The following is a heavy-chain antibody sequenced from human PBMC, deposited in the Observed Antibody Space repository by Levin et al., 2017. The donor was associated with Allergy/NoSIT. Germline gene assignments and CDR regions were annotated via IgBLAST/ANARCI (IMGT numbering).Heavy chain of an antibody. V-gene: IGHV4-59*08. CDR2: IYYSGST. D-gene: IGHD3-3*01. CDR1: GGSISSYY. Sequence: PSETLSLTCTVSGGSISSYYWSWIRQPPGKGLEWIGYIYYSGSTNYNPSLKSRVTISVDTSKNQFSLKLSSVTAADTAVYYCARSKLPFDFWSGYYIPESDHYYYYGMDVWGQGTTVTVSS. CDR3: ARSKLPFDFWSGYYIPESDHYYYYGMDV. J-gene: IGHJ6*02.